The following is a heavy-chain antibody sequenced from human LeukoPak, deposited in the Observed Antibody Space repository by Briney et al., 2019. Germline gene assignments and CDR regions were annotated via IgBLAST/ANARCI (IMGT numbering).Heavy chain of an antibody. CDR2: ISSSSSYI. CDR3: AREVPYSYGAGYYFDY. V-gene: IGHV3-21*01. CDR1: GFTFSSYS. Sequence: GESLRLSCAASGFTFSSYSMNWVRQAPGKGLEWVSSISSSSSYIYYADSVKGRFTISRDNAKNSLYLQMNSLRAEDTAVYYCAREVPYSYGAGYYFDYWGQGTLVTVSS. J-gene: IGHJ4*02. D-gene: IGHD5-18*01.